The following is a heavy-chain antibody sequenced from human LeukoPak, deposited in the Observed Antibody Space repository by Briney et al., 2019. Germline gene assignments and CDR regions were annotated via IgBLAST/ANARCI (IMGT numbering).Heavy chain of an antibody. D-gene: IGHD6-6*01. J-gene: IGHJ4*02. CDR2: INSDGTST. CDR3: ARDQGDSSSYDFDY. V-gene: IGHV3-74*01. Sequence: GGSLRLSCAASGFTFSSYWMHWVRQALGKGLVWVSRINSDGTSTSYADSVKGRFTISRDNAKNTLYLQMNSLRVEDTAVYYCARDQGDSSSYDFDYWGQGTLVTVSS. CDR1: GFTFSSYW.